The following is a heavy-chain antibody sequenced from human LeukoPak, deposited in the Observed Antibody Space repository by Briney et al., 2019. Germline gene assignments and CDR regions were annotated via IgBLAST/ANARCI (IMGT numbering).Heavy chain of an antibody. D-gene: IGHD1-1*01. CDR1: GFTFDDYA. V-gene: IGHV3-9*01. Sequence: LRLSCAASGFTFDDYAMHWVRQAPGKGLEWVSGVSWNSGSVGYADSVKGRFTISRDNAKNSLYLQMNSLRAEDTALYHCAKDVGRLERNPDYWGQGTLVTVSS. CDR2: VSWNSGSV. CDR3: AKDVGRLERNPDY. J-gene: IGHJ4*02.